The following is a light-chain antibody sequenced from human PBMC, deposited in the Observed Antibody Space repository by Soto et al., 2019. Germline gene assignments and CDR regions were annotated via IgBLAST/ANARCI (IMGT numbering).Light chain of an antibody. V-gene: IGKV1-39*01. CDR1: QSISSY. CDR2: AAS. J-gene: IGKJ1*01. Sequence: DIQMTQSPSSLYASVGDRVTITCRASQSISSYLNWYQQKPGKAPKLLIYAASSLQSGVPSRFSGSGSGTDFTLTIISLQPEDFATYYCQQSYSTPVTFGQGTKVDIK. CDR3: QQSYSTPVT.